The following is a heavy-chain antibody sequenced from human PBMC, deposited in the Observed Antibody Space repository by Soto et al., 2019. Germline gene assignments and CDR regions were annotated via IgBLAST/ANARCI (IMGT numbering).Heavy chain of an antibody. Sequence: PGGSLRLSCAASGFNFINAWVSWVRQVPGKGLEWVGRVKSASAGGTTDYAAPVKGRFTVSRDDSKNTVYLQMNSLKIEDTAVYYCLGSWVDPWGQPTLVTVSS. CDR2: VKSASAGGTT. D-gene: IGHD3-10*01. V-gene: IGHV3-15*01. J-gene: IGHJ5*02. CDR3: LGSWVDP. CDR1: GFNFINAW.